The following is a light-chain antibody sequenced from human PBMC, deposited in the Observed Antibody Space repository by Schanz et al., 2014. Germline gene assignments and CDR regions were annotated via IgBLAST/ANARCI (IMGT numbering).Light chain of an antibody. V-gene: IGLV2-14*01. CDR1: SSDVGGYNY. Sequence: QSALTQPASVSGSPGQSITISCTGTSSDVGGYNYVSWYQQHPGKAPKLMIYEVSKRPSGVPDRFSGSKSGNTASLTISGLQVEDGADYYCSSYTTSNTLVFGTGTKLTVL. J-gene: IGLJ1*01. CDR2: EVS. CDR3: SSYTTSNTLV.